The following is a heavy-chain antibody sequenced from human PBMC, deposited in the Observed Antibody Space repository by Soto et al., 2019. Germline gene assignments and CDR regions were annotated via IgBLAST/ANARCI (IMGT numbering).Heavy chain of an antibody. CDR1: GFTFSTYS. D-gene: IGHD6-19*01. CDR3: ARVKAQILSSGWYGGDDI. V-gene: IGHV3-23*01. CDR2: IRDSGHST. J-gene: IGHJ3*02. Sequence: EVQLLESGGGLVQPGGSLRLSCAASGFTFSTYSMTWVRQAPGKGLEWVSTIRDSGHSTHYADSVRGRFAISRDNSKNTLFLQMISLRAEDTAVYYCARVKAQILSSGWYGGDDIWGQGTMVTVSS.